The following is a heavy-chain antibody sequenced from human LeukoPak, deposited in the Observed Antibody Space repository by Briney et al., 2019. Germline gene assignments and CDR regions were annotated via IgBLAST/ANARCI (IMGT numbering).Heavy chain of an antibody. CDR2: IYTSGST. J-gene: IGHJ5*02. CDR3: ARVKHSSSSNGWFDP. CDR1: GGSISSYY. D-gene: IGHD6-6*01. Sequence: SETLSLTCTVSGGSISSYYWSWVRQPAGKGLEWIGRIYTSGSTNYNPSLKSRVTMSVDTSKNQFSLKLSSVTAADTAVYYCARVKHSSSSNGWFDPWGRGTLVTVSS. V-gene: IGHV4-4*07.